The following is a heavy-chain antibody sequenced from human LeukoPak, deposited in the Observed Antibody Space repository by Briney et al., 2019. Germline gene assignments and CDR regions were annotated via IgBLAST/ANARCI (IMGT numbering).Heavy chain of an antibody. CDR3: VRDLMTTQTWDFDY. CDR1: GYTFTGYY. V-gene: IGHV1-2*02. D-gene: IGHD3-16*01. CDR2: INPNSGAT. J-gene: IGHJ4*02. Sequence: ASVKVSCKGSGYTFTGYYMHWVRQAPGQGLEWMAWINPNSGATNYAQRFQGRVTVTRDTSNSTAYMELSSLESDDTAMYYCVRDLMTTQTWDFDYWGQGTLVSVSS.